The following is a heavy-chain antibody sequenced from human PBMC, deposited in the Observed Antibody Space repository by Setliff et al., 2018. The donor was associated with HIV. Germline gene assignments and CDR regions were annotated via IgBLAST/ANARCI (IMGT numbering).Heavy chain of an antibody. D-gene: IGHD3-16*01. CDR3: ARSGGIGNYHWDV. CDR1: GFTFSSYC. CDR2: ISYGSTYI. V-gene: IGHV3-21*01. J-gene: IGHJ6*03. Sequence: GGSLRLSCVASGFTFSSYCMDWFRQAPGKGLEWVSSISYGSTYIYQSGSVRGRFTISRDDAKKSLSLQMNSLGAEDTAVYYCARSGGIGNYHWDVWGKGTTVTVSS.